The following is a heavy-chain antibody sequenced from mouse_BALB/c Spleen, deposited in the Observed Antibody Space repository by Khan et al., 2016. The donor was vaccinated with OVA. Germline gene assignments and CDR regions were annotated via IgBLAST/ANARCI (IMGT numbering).Heavy chain of an antibody. CDR3: ARLGHYGPSAMDY. CDR2: ISSGGGNT. Sequence: EVELVESGGGLVKTGGSLKLSCAASGFTFSSYTMSWVRQTPEKRLEWVATISSGGGNTYYPGSMKGRFTISRDNAKNNLFLQMSSLRSEDTALYYCARLGHYGPSAMDYWGQGASVTVSS. J-gene: IGHJ4*01. D-gene: IGHD1-2*01. V-gene: IGHV5-9*03. CDR1: GFTFSSYT.